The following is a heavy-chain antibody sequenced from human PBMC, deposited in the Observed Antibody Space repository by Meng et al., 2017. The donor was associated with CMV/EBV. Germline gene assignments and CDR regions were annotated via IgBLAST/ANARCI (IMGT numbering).Heavy chain of an antibody. CDR3: ARESTGDWFDP. Sequence: EVQVVESGGGLVKPGGSLRLSCAASGFTFSSYSMNWVRQAPGRGLEWVSSISSSSSYIYYADSVKGRFTISRDNAKNSLYLQMNSLRAEDTAVYYCARESTGDWFDPWGQGTLVTVSS. J-gene: IGHJ5*02. CDR1: GFTFSSYS. CDR2: ISSSSSYI. D-gene: IGHD7-27*01. V-gene: IGHV3-21*01.